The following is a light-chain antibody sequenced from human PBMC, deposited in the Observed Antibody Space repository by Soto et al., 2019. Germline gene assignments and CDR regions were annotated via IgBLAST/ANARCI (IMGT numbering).Light chain of an antibody. CDR3: SSYAGSNNLGV. CDR2: EVS. V-gene: IGLV2-8*01. CDR1: SSDVGGYNY. Sequence: QSALTQPPSASGSPGQSVTISCPGTSSDVGGYNYVSWYQQHPGKAPKLMIYEVSKRPSGVPDRFSGSKSGNTASLTVSGLQAEDEADYYCSSYAGSNNLGVFGGGTKLTAL. J-gene: IGLJ2*01.